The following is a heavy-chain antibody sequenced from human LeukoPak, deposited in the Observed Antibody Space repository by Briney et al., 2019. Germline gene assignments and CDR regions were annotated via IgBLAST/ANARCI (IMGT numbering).Heavy chain of an antibody. CDR3: ARSGQRRYFDWLLFGY. Sequence: GGSLRLSCAASGFTFSSYAMHWVRQAPGKGLEWVAVISYDGSNKYHADSVKGRFTISRDNSKNTLYLQMNSLRAEDTAVYYCARSGQRRYFDWLLFGYWGQGTLVTVSS. V-gene: IGHV3-30-3*01. J-gene: IGHJ4*01. CDR1: GFTFSSYA. CDR2: ISYDGSNK. D-gene: IGHD3-9*01.